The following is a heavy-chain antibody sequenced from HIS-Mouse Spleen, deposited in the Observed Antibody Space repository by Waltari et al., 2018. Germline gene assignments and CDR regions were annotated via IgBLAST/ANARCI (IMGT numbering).Heavy chain of an antibody. CDR2: IYYRGST. CDR3: AREIPYSSSWYDWYFDL. V-gene: IGHV4-39*07. D-gene: IGHD6-13*01. J-gene: IGHJ2*01. CDR1: GGSISSSSYY. Sequence: QLQLQESGPGLVKPSEPLSLTCTVPGGSISSSSYYWGRIRQPPGKGLEWIGSIYYRGSTYYNPSLKSRVTISVDTSKNQFSLKLSSVTAADTAVYYCAREIPYSSSWYDWYFDLWGRGTLVTVSS.